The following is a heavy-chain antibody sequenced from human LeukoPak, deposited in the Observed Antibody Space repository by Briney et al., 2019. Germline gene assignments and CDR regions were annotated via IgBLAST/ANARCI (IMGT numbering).Heavy chain of an antibody. CDR2: ISSSSSYI. CDR1: GFTFSSYS. J-gene: IGHJ4*02. D-gene: IGHD1-26*01. Sequence: GGSLRLSCAASGFTFSSYSMNWVRQAPGKGLEWVSSISSSSSYIYYADSAKGRFTISRDNAKNSLYLQMNSLRAEDTAVYYCAREEWELLPDYWGQGTLVTVSS. V-gene: IGHV3-21*01. CDR3: AREEWELLPDY.